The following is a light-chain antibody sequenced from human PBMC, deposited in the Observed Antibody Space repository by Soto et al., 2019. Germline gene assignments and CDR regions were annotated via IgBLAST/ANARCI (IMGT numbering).Light chain of an antibody. J-gene: IGLJ1*01. CDR3: SSYTSSSIDYV. Sequence: QSALTQPASVSGSPGQSITISCTGTSSDVGGYNYVCWYQQHPGKAPKLMIYEVSNRPSGVSNRFSGSKSGNTASLTISGFQAEDEADYYCSSYTSSSIDYVFGTGTKLTVL. CDR2: EVS. CDR1: SSDVGGYNY. V-gene: IGLV2-14*01.